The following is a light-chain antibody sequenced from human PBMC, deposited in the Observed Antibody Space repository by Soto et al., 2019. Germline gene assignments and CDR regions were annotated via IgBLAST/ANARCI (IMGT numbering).Light chain of an antibody. CDR1: SSDVGAYKY. CDR3: SSFTGTTTLDV. Sequence: QSVLTQPASVSGSPGQSITISCTGTSSDVGAYKYVSWYQQHPGKAPKLIIYGVSNRPSGVSNRFSGSKSGNTAFLTISGLQPEDGADYYCSSFTGTTTLDVFGTGTKVTVL. V-gene: IGLV2-14*03. CDR2: GVS. J-gene: IGLJ1*01.